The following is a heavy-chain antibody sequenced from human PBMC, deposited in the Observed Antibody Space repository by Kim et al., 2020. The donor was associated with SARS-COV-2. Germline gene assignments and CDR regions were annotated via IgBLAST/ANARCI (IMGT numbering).Heavy chain of an antibody. V-gene: IGHV3-33*06. J-gene: IGHJ2*01. CDR1: GFTFSSYG. CDR2: IWYDGSNK. CDR3: AKDPGDYVPYWYFDL. D-gene: IGHD4-17*01. Sequence: GGSLRLSCAASGFTFSSYGMHWVRQAPGKGLEWVAVIWYDGSNKYYADSVKGRFTISRDNSKNTLYLQMNSLRAEDTAVYYCAKDPGDYVPYWYFDLWGRGTLVTVSS.